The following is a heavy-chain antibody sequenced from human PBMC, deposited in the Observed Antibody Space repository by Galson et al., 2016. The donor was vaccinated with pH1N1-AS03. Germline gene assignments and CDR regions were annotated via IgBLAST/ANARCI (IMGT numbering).Heavy chain of an antibody. CDR1: GFTFSRYP. CDR3: VRDGVFRSVMDV. J-gene: IGHJ6*02. D-gene: IGHD1-14*01. V-gene: IGHV3-7*03. Sequence: SLRLSCAASGFTFSRYPMAWVRQTPGKGLQWVATIKEDGSETNYVESVKGRFTISRDNDKRSTYLEMNNLTVDDTAVYYCVRDGVFRSVMDVWGQGTTVTASS. CDR2: IKEDGSET.